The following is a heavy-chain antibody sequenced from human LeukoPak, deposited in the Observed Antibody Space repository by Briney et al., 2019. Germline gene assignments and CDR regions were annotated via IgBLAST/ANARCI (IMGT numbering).Heavy chain of an antibody. CDR2: IIPIFGTA. J-gene: IGHJ3*02. D-gene: IGHD3-22*01. CDR3: ARESRLYDSSGYYYVHASDI. CDR1: GGTFSSYA. V-gene: IGHV1-69*05. Sequence: GSSVKVSCKASGGTFSSYAISWVRQAPGQGLEWMGRIIPIFGTANYAQKFQGRVTITTDESTSTAYMELSSLRSEDTAVYYCARESRLYDSSGYYYVHASDIWGQGTVVTVSS.